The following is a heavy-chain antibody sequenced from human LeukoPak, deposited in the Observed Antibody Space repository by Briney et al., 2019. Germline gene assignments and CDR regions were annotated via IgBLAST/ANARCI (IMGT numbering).Heavy chain of an antibody. CDR2: TYYRSKWYN. D-gene: IGHD6-13*01. CDR1: GDSVSSNSAA. J-gene: IGHJ4*02. CDR3: ARGLAANYFFDY. Sequence: SQTLSLTCAISGDSVSSNSAAWNWIRQSPSRGLEWLGRTYYRSKWYNDYAVSVKSRITINPDTSNNQFSLKVISVTAADTAVYYCARGLAANYFFDYWGQGTLVTVSS. V-gene: IGHV6-1*01.